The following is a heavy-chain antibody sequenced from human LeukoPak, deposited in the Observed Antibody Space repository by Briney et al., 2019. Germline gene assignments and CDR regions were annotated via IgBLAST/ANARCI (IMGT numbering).Heavy chain of an antibody. J-gene: IGHJ5*02. V-gene: IGHV6-1*01. Sequence: SQTLSLTCAISGDSISSNSAAWNWIRQSPSRGLEWLGRTYYRSKWYLDYAVSMKSRISISPDTSKNQFSLQLDSVTPEDTAVYYCTRGGLVRGVTHWFDPWSQGTLVTVSS. CDR1: GDSISSNSAA. D-gene: IGHD3-10*01. CDR3: TRGGLVRGVTHWFDP. CDR2: TYYRSKWYL.